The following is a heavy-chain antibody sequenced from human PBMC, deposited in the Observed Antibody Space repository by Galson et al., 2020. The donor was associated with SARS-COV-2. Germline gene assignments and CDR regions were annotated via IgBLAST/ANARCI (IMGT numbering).Heavy chain of an antibody. Sequence: GGSLRLSCAASGFTFSSYWMHWVRQAPGKGLVWVSRINSDGSSTSYADSVKGRFTISRDNAKNTLYLQMNSLRAEDTAVYYCAREGIAAAGTHFDYLGHGTLVTGSS. J-gene: IGHJ4*01. CDR1: GFTFSSYW. V-gene: IGHV3-74*01. CDR2: INSDGSST. D-gene: IGHD6-13*01. CDR3: AREGIAAAGTHFDY.